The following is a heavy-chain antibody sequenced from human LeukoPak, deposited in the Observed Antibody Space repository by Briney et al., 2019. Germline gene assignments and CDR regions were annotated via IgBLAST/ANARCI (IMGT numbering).Heavy chain of an antibody. D-gene: IGHD3-22*01. V-gene: IGHV4-34*01. CDR1: GGSFSGYY. Sequence: PSETLSLTCVVYGGSFSGYYWSWIRQPPGKGLEWIGEINHSGSTNYNPSLKSRVTISVDTSKNQFSLKLSSVTAADTAVYYCARVVNYYDSSGRVDYWGQGTLVTVSS. CDR2: INHSGST. J-gene: IGHJ4*02. CDR3: ARVVNYYDSSGRVDY.